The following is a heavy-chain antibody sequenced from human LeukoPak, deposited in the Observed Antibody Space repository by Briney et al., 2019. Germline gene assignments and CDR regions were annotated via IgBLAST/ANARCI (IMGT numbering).Heavy chain of an antibody. CDR3: AKDLYYSGSGTYYNVRAGPMDV. D-gene: IGHD3-10*01. J-gene: IGHJ6*03. V-gene: IGHV3-30*02. Sequence: GRSLRLSCAASGFTFSSYGMHWVRQAPGKGLEWVAFIRYDGSNEYYADSVKGRFTISGDNSKSTLYLQMNSLRAEDTAVYYCAKDLYYSGSGTYYNVRAGPMDVWGKGTTVTVSS. CDR1: GFTFSSYG. CDR2: IRYDGSNE.